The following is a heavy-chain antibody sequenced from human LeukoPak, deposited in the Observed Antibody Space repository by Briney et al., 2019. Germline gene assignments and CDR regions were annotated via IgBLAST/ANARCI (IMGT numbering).Heavy chain of an antibody. CDR3: ARRGEGPIGGIGY. D-gene: IGHD3-10*01. CDR2: IHPGDSDT. Sequence: GESLKISCKGSGYSFGNYWIGWVRQMRGKGLEWMGIIHPGDSDTRYSPSFQGQVTISAEKSITTAYLQWSSLKASDTAMYYCARRGEGPIGGIGYWGQGTLVTVSS. V-gene: IGHV5-51*01. CDR1: GYSFGNYW. J-gene: IGHJ4*02.